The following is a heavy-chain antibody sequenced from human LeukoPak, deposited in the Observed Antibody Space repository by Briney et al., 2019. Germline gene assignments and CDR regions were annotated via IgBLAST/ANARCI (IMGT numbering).Heavy chain of an antibody. D-gene: IGHD5-12*01. Sequence: PVASVKVSCKASGGTFSSYAISWVRQAPGQGLEWMGRIIPILGIANYAQKFQGRVTITADKSTSTAYMELSSLRSEDTAVYYCARDGSGYDYSSYWGQGTLVTVSS. CDR3: ARDGSGYDYSSY. V-gene: IGHV1-69*04. J-gene: IGHJ4*02. CDR1: GGTFSSYA. CDR2: IIPILGIA.